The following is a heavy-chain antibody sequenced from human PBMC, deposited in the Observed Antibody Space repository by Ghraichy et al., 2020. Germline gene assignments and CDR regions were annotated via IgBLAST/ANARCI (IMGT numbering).Heavy chain of an antibody. Sequence: LSLTCAASGFTFSSYAMSWVRQAPRKGLEWVSTISDGGGRTYYADSVRGRFTISRDNSKNTLYLQMNSLRAEDTDVFYCAKVRGGSYCTSTTCPYMDVWGKGTTVTVSS. CDR2: ISDGGGRT. J-gene: IGHJ6*03. V-gene: IGHV3-23*01. CDR1: GFTFSSYA. D-gene: IGHD2-2*01. CDR3: AKVRGGSYCTSTTCPYMDV.